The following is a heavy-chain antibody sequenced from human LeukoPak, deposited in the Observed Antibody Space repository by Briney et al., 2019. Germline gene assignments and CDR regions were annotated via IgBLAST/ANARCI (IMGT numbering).Heavy chain of an antibody. V-gene: IGHV3-9*03. D-gene: IGHD3-10*01. J-gene: IGHJ4*02. CDR2: ISWNSGSI. CDR3: AKANYYGSGSYYNGDYYFDY. CDR1: GFTFDDYA. Sequence: ETGGSLRLSCAASGFTFDDYAMHWVRQAPGKGLEWVSGISWNSGSIGYADSVKGRLTISRDNAKNSLYLQMNSLRAEDMALYYCAKANYYGSGSYYNGDYYFDYWGQGTLVTVSS.